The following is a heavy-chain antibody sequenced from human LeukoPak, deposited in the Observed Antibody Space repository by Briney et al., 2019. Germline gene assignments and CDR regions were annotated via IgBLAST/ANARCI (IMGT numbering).Heavy chain of an antibody. Sequence: GGSLRLSCAASGFAFSSYWMIWVRQAPGKGLEWVANIKEDGSEKDYVDSVKGRFTMSRDNAKNSLYLQMNSLRAEDTAVYYCARVDPGSYLMFYYVDFWGQGTLVTVSS. CDR1: GFAFSSYW. CDR3: ARVDPGSYLMFYYVDF. CDR2: IKEDGSEK. V-gene: IGHV3-7*04. D-gene: IGHD3-10*01. J-gene: IGHJ4*02.